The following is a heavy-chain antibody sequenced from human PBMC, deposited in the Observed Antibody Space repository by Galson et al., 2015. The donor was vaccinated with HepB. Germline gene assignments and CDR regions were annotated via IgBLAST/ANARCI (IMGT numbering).Heavy chain of an antibody. CDR1: GFTFSSYG. CDR2: IWYDGSNK. Sequence: SLRLSCAASGFTFSSYGMHWVRQAPGKGLEWVAVIWYDGSNKYYADSVKGRFTISRDNSKNTLYLQMNSLRAEDTAVYYCAKDIRYSSDGGDYWGQGTLITVSS. V-gene: IGHV3-33*06. D-gene: IGHD6-25*01. J-gene: IGHJ4*02. CDR3: AKDIRYSSDGGDY.